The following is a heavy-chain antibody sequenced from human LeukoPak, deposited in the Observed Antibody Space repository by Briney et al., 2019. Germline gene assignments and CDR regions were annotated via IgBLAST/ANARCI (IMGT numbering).Heavy chain of an antibody. Sequence: GGSLRLSCVASGFTFSNYWMHWVRQPPGKGLVWVSRIYVDGRTTNHADSVKGRFTISRDNAKNTVYLEMSSLSVEDTATYYCIRDFRSADLWGQGTLVTVTS. CDR3: IRDFRSADL. V-gene: IGHV3-74*01. J-gene: IGHJ5*02. CDR1: GFTFSNYW. CDR2: IYVDGRTT.